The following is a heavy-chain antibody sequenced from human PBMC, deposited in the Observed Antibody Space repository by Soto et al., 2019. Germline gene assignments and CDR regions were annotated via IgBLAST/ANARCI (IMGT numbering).Heavy chain of an antibody. CDR3: ARGGYSGSDNPSRFDP. D-gene: IGHD5-12*01. CDR2: ISSSSSTI. CDR1: GFTFSSYS. Sequence: PGGSLRLSCAASGFTFSSYSMNWVRQAPGKGLEWVSYISSSSSTIYYADSVKGRFTISRDNAKNSLYLQMNSLRDEDTAVYYCARGGYSGSDNPSRFDPWGQGTLVTVSS. V-gene: IGHV3-48*02. J-gene: IGHJ5*02.